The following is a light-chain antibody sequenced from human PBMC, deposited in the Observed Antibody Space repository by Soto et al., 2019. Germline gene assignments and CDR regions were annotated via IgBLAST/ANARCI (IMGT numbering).Light chain of an antibody. CDR2: DAS. Sequence: DIQMTQSPSTLSASVGDRVTITCRASQSISSWLAWYQQQQGKAPKLLIYDASSLESGVPSRFIGSGSGTEFTLTISSLQPDDFATYYCQQYNSYLWTFGQGTKVEIK. J-gene: IGKJ1*01. V-gene: IGKV1-5*01. CDR3: QQYNSYLWT. CDR1: QSISSW.